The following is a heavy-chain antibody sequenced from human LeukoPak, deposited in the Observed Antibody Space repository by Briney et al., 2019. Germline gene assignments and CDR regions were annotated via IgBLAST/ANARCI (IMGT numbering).Heavy chain of an antibody. D-gene: IGHD1-20*01. CDR1: GGSFSGCY. V-gene: IGHV4-34*01. CDR3: AIRITGTTTNWFDP. CDR2: INHSGST. Sequence: SETLSLTCAVYGGSFSGCYWSWIRQPPGKGLEWIGEINHSGSTNYNPSLKSRVTISVDTSKNQFSLKLSSVTAADTAVYYCAIRITGTTTNWFDPWGQGTLVAVSS. J-gene: IGHJ5*02.